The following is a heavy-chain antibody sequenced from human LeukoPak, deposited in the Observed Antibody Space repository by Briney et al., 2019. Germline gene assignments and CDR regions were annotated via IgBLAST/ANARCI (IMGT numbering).Heavy chain of an antibody. Sequence: GGSLRLSCAASGFTFSSYAMHWVRQAPGKGLECVAVISYDGSNKYYADSVKGRFTISRDNAKNSLYLQMNSLRAEDTAVYYCARDSYCGGDCPGGLDYWGQGTLVTVSS. J-gene: IGHJ4*02. CDR2: ISYDGSNK. V-gene: IGHV3-30-3*01. D-gene: IGHD2-21*02. CDR3: ARDSYCGGDCPGGLDY. CDR1: GFTFSSYA.